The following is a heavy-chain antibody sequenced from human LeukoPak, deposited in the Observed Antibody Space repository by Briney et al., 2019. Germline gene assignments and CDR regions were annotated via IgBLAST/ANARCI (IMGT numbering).Heavy chain of an antibody. V-gene: IGHV1-18*01. CDR3: ARGFCSSGSCYPGGY. D-gene: IGHD2-15*01. J-gene: IGHJ4*02. Sequence: ASVKVSCKASGYTFTSYGISWVRQAPGQGLEWMGWVSADNGNTNYAQKLQGRVTMTTDKSTRTAYLELRSLRSDDTAVYYCARGFCSSGSCYPGGYWGQGTLVTVSS. CDR1: GYTFTSYG. CDR2: VSADNGNT.